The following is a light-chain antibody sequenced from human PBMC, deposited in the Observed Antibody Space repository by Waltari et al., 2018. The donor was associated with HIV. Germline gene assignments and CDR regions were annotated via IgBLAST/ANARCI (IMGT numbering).Light chain of an antibody. CDR2: GGS. J-gene: IGKJ2*01. CDR1: QSVSSSY. Sequence: EIVLTQSPGTLSLSPGERATLSCRASQSVSSSYLAWYQQKPGQAPRLLIYGGSNRATGIPDRFRGSGFGADFTLTITRLEPEDFAVYYCQQYGTSPPWYSFGQGTKLE. CDR3: QQYGTSPPWYS. V-gene: IGKV3-20*01.